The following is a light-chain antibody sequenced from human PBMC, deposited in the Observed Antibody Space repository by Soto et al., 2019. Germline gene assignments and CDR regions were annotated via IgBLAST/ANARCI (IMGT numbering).Light chain of an antibody. CDR1: SSNIGAGYD. CDR3: QSYDSSLSGVV. J-gene: IGLJ2*01. Sequence: QSVLTQPPSVSGAPRQRVTISCTGSSSNIGAGYDVHWYQQLPGTAPKLLISGNSNRPSGVPDRFSGSKSGTSASLAITGLQAEDEADYYCQSYDSSLSGVVFGGGTKLTVL. V-gene: IGLV1-40*01. CDR2: GNS.